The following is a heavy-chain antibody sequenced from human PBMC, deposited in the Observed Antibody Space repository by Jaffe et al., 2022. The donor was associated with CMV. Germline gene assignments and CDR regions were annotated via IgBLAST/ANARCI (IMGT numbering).Heavy chain of an antibody. CDR3: AKSPLYSSSSDYYYYMDV. J-gene: IGHJ6*03. CDR1: GFTFSSYA. Sequence: EVQLVESGGGLVQPGGSLRLSCAASGFTFSSYAMSWVRQAPGKGLEWVSAISGSGGSTYYADSVKGRFTISRDNSKNTLYLQMNSLRAEDTAVYYCAKSPLYSSSSDYYYYMDVWGKGTTVTVSS. D-gene: IGHD6-6*01. CDR2: ISGSGGST. V-gene: IGHV3-23*04.